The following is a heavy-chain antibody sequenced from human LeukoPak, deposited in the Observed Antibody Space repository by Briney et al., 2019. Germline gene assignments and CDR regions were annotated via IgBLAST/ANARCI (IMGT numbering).Heavy chain of an antibody. Sequence: SETLSLTCAVYGGSFSGYYWSWIRQPPGKGLEWIGEINHSESTNYNPSLKSRVTISVDTSKNQFSLKLSSVTAADTAVYYCARGVTWELPDYWGQGTLVTVSS. V-gene: IGHV4-34*01. CDR1: GGSFSGYY. J-gene: IGHJ4*02. D-gene: IGHD1-26*01. CDR3: ARGVTWELPDY. CDR2: INHSEST.